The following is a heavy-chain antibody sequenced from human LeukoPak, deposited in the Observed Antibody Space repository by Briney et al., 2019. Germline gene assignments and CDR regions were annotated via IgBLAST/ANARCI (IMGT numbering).Heavy chain of an antibody. Sequence: GGSLRLSCAASGFTFSSYSMNWVRQAPGKGLEWVSSISSSSSYIYYADSVKGRFTISRDNAKNSLYLQMSSLRAEDTAVYYCAREINFRYDSSGYYDYWGQGTLVTVSS. V-gene: IGHV3-21*01. CDR1: GFTFSSYS. CDR2: ISSSSSYI. J-gene: IGHJ4*02. CDR3: AREINFRYDSSGYYDY. D-gene: IGHD3-22*01.